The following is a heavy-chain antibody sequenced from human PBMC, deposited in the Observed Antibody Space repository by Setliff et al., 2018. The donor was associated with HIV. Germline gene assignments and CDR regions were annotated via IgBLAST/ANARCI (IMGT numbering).Heavy chain of an antibody. CDR1: GFTFINSA. Sequence: LRLSCAVSGFTFINSAMSWVRQAPGKGLEWVSSVATNGGSTYYAASVQGRFTFSSDNAKNTVYLQMDALGAEDTAVYYCARALYGSDSLLDSWGQGTLVTVSS. CDR3: ARALYGSDSLLDS. D-gene: IGHD1-26*01. CDR2: VATNGGST. J-gene: IGHJ4*02. V-gene: IGHV3-23*01.